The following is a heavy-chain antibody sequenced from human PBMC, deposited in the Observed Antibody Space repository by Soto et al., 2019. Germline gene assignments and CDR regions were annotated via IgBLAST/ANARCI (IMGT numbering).Heavy chain of an antibody. Sequence: GGPLRLSCAASGFTFSTFPLSWVRQAPGMGLEWVSAISGSGDGTDYADSVKGRFTISIDNSKNTLYLQMNSLRAEDTAVYYCAGPGYSSQDYWGQGALVTVSS. V-gene: IGHV3-23*01. D-gene: IGHD5-18*01. CDR3: AGPGYSSQDY. CDR1: GFTFSTFP. CDR2: ISGSGDGT. J-gene: IGHJ4*02.